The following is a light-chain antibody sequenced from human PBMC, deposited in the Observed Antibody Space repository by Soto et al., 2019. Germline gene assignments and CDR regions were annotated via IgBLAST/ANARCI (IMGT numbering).Light chain of an antibody. V-gene: IGKV3-20*01. CDR2: GAS. Sequence: EIVLTQSPGTLSLSPGERATLSCRASQSVSSSYLAWYQQKPGQAPRLLIYGASSWATGIPDRFSGSGSGTDFTLTISRLESEDFAVYYCQQYGSSPYTFCQATKLEIK. J-gene: IGKJ2*01. CDR3: QQYGSSPYT. CDR1: QSVSSSY.